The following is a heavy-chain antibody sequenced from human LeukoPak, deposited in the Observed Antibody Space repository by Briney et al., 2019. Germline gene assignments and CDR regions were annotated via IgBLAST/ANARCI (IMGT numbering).Heavy chain of an antibody. D-gene: IGHD2/OR15-2a*01. CDR1: GFTFDDYA. CDR3: VSFYETY. V-gene: IGHV3-74*01. Sequence: GGSLRLSCAASGFTFDDYAMHWVRQAPGKGLEWVSHINSDGSWTSYADSVKGRFTISKDNAKNTVYLQMNSLRAEDTAVYYCVSFYETYWGRRTLVTVSS. J-gene: IGHJ4*02. CDR2: INSDGSWT.